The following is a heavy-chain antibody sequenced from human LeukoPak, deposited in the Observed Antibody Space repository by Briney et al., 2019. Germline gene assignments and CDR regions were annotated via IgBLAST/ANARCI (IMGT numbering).Heavy chain of an antibody. CDR2: INPSGGST. J-gene: IGHJ5*02. Sequence: ASVKVSCKASGYTFTSYYTHWVRQAPGQGLERMGIINPSGGSTSYAQKFQGRVTMTRDTSTSTVYMELSSLRSEDTAVYYCASVKAAAGTSDPWGQGTLVTVSS. CDR1: GYTFTSYY. D-gene: IGHD6-13*01. V-gene: IGHV1-46*01. CDR3: ASVKAAAGTSDP.